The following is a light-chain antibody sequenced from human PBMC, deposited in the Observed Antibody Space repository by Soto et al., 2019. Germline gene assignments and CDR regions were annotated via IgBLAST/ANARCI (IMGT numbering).Light chain of an antibody. CDR1: QSVSSDY. V-gene: IGKV3-20*01. CDR3: QQYYSSVWT. J-gene: IGKJ1*01. CDR2: GAS. Sequence: EIVLTQSPGTLSLSPGERATLSCRASQSVSSDYLTWYQQKPGQAPRLLIYGASRKATGIPDRFSGSGSGTDFTLTISRLEPEDFAVYYCQQYYSSVWTFGQGTKVEIK.